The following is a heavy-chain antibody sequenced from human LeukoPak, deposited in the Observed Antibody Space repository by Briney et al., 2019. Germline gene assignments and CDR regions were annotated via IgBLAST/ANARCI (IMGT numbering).Heavy chain of an antibody. CDR1: GFTFSSYA. Sequence: GGSLRLSCAASGFTFSSYAMNWVRQAPGKGLEWVSAISGSGRSTYYADSVKGRFTISRDNSKNTLYLQMNSLRTEDTAVYYCAKGAPLWFGELWIDYWGQGILVTVSS. CDR2: ISGSGRST. CDR3: AKGAPLWFGELWIDY. J-gene: IGHJ4*02. V-gene: IGHV3-23*01. D-gene: IGHD3-10*01.